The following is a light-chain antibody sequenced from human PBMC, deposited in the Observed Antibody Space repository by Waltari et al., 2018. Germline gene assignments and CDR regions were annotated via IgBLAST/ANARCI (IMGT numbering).Light chain of an antibody. J-gene: IGLJ2*01. Sequence: SSDLTQPPSVSVSPGQTARIPSPVDISPSQYVYWYQQKPGQTPIILIRKDTERPSGVPERFSGSTSGTTVTLTITGVQPEDEADYYCQSAHPNTGVVFGGGTKLTVL. V-gene: IGLV3-25*03. CDR1: ISPSQY. CDR3: QSAHPNTGVV. CDR2: KDT.